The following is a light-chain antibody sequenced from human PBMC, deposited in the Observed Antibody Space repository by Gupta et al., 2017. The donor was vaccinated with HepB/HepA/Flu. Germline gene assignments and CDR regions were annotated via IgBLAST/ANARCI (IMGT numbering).Light chain of an antibody. CDR1: SSNIGNNY. J-gene: IGLJ1*01. CDR3: GTWDSSLSADV. CDR2: DNN. Sequence: QSVFTQPPSVSAAPGQKVTISCSGSSSNIGNNYVSWYQQLPGTAPKLLIYDNNKRPSGIPDRFSGSKSGTSATLGITGLQTGDEADYYCGTWDSSLSADVFGTGTKVTVL. V-gene: IGLV1-51*01.